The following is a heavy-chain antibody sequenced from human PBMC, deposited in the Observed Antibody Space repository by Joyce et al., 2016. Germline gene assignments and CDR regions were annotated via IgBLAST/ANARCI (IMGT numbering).Heavy chain of an antibody. J-gene: IGHJ5*02. CDR3: ARDGDVSGYYNWFDP. Sequence: QLQLQESGPGLVKPSETLSLTCTVSGGSISSDSYFWGWIRQPPGKGLEWIGSMFHTGSTYYNPSRKSLVAISVDTSKNQFSLKLTSVTAADTALYYCARDGDVSGYYNWFDPWGQGTLVTVSS. D-gene: IGHD3-22*01. CDR2: MFHTGST. CDR1: GGSISSDSYF. V-gene: IGHV4-39*07.